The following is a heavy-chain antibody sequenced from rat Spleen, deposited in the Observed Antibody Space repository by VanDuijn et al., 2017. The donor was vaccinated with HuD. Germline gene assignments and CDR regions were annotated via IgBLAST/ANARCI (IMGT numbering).Heavy chain of an antibody. CDR2: ISYDGSTT. J-gene: IGHJ2*01. Sequence: EVQLVESGGGLVQPGRSLKLSCAASGFTFSNYGMAWVRQAPTKGLEWVATISYDGSTTYYRDSVKGRFTISRDNAKNTLYLQMDSLWSEDTATYYCVRHDDYWGQGVMVTVSS. CDR1: GFTFSNYG. V-gene: IGHV5-29*01. CDR3: VRHDDY.